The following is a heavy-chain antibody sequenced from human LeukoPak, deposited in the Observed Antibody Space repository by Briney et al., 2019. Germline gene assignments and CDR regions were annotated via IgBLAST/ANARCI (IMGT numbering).Heavy chain of an antibody. J-gene: IGHJ4*02. D-gene: IGHD2-2*03. Sequence: GGSLRLSCAASGFMFASYAMSWVRQAPGRGLEWVSALSGSGGSIFYADSVKGRFTISRDNSKNTLYLQMNSLRAEDTAVYYCAKDWMLDYWGQGTLVTVSS. CDR3: AKDWMLDY. CDR1: GFMFASYA. CDR2: LSGSGGSI. V-gene: IGHV3-23*01.